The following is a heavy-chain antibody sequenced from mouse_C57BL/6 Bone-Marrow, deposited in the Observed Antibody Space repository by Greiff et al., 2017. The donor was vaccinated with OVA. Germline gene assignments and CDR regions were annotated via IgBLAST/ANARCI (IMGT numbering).Heavy chain of an antibody. J-gene: IGHJ2*01. Sequence: DVMLVESGGGLVKPGGSLKLSCAASGFTFSSYAMSWVRQTPEKRLEWVATISDGGSYTYYPDNVKGRFTISRDNAKNNLYLQMSHLKSEDTAMYYCARDPTRGYYFDYWGQGTTLTVSS. CDR2: ISDGGSYT. V-gene: IGHV5-4*01. CDR3: ARDPTRGYYFDY. D-gene: IGHD2-10*01. CDR1: GFTFSSYA.